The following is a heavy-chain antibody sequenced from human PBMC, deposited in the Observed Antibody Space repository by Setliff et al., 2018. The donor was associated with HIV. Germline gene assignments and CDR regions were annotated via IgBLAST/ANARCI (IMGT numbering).Heavy chain of an antibody. J-gene: IGHJ3*01. CDR3: ARVPYRSAWFSGGHDAFDV. CDR1: SYTFTRYG. V-gene: IGHV1-18*01. CDR2: ISGYNGNT. Sequence: ASVKVSCKASSYTFTRYGISWVRQAPGQGLEWMGWISGYNGNTKYAQSFQGRVTMTTDTSTSTVYMELRSLRSDDTAVYYCARVPYRSAWFSGGHDAFDVWGQGTMVTVSS. D-gene: IGHD6-19*01.